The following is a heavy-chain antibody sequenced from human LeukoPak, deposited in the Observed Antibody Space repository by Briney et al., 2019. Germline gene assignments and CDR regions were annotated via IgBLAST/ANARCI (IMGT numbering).Heavy chain of an antibody. CDR3: ARAKSDSSGFDSVPFDP. Sequence: PSQTLSLTCTVSGGSISSGGYYWSWIRQHPGKGLEWIGYIYYSGSTYYNPSLKSRVTISVETSKNQFSLKLSSVTAADTAVYYCARAKSDSSGFDSVPFDPWGQGTLVTVSS. J-gene: IGHJ5*02. D-gene: IGHD3-22*01. CDR1: GGSISSGGYY. CDR2: IYYSGST. V-gene: IGHV4-31*03.